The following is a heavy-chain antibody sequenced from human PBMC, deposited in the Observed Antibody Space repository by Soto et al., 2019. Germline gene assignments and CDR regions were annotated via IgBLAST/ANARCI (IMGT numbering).Heavy chain of an antibody. D-gene: IGHD2-8*02. Sequence: QVQLEQSGPGLVKPSQTLSLTCNISGGSITSVNHYWSWIRQSPGEGLEWIGYIFDSGTTHYNPSRKGRLTIAGDTSQTQFSLTIHSVTVADTAVYYCAREVAGTGAFDYWGQGTLVTVSS. J-gene: IGHJ4*02. V-gene: IGHV4-31*02. CDR1: GGSITSVNHY. CDR3: AREVAGTGAFDY. CDR2: IFDSGTT.